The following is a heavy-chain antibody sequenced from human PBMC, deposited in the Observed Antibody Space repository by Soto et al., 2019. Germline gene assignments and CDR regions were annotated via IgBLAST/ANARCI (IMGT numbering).Heavy chain of an antibody. D-gene: IGHD3-22*01. J-gene: IGHJ3*01. Sequence: VQLLESGGGLVQPGGSLRLSCAASGFSFNNHAMTWVRQAPGKGLEWVSGISGSGSATHYADSVKGRFTISSDNSKNALYLQMNRLRPDAAAVYYCARDRLMLTMVVVGAVAFWALGTMVTASS. CDR3: ARDRLMLTMVVVGAVAF. CDR2: ISGSGSAT. V-gene: IGHV3-23*01. CDR1: GFSFNNHA.